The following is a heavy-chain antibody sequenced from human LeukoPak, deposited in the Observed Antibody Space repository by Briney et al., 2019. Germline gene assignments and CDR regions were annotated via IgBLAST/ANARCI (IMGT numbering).Heavy chain of an antibody. Sequence: ASVKVFCKASGYTFTSYAMNWVRQAPGQGLEWMGWINTNTGNPTYAQGFTGRFVFSLDTSVSTAYLQISSLKAEDTAVYYCARSLLWFGELLGEVDYWGQGTLVTVSS. CDR2: INTNTGNP. V-gene: IGHV7-4-1*02. D-gene: IGHD3-10*01. CDR3: ARSLLWFGELLGEVDY. J-gene: IGHJ4*02. CDR1: GYTFTSYA.